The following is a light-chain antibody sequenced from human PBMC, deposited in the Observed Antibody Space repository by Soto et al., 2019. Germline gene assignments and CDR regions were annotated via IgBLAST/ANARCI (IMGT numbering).Light chain of an antibody. CDR1: SSDVGNYKY. J-gene: IGLJ1*01. Sequence: QSALTQPASGSGSPGQSINISCTGTSSDVGNYKYVSWYQQHPGKAPKLMIYEVSNRPSGVSNRFSGSKSGNTASLTISGLQAEDETDYYCFSYTSSGTYVFGTGTNATVL. CDR2: EVS. V-gene: IGLV2-14*01. CDR3: FSYTSSGTYV.